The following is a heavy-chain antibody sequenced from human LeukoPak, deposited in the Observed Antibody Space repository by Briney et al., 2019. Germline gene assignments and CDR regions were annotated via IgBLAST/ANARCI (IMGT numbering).Heavy chain of an antibody. V-gene: IGHV3-23*01. CDR3: AKGGYSSGWRNYFDY. CDR1: GFTFSSYG. J-gene: IGHJ4*02. D-gene: IGHD6-19*01. Sequence: GGSLRLSCAASGFTFSSYGITWVRQAPGKGLEWVSTISATGGSTYYADSVKGRFTISRNNSKDTLYLQMNSLRAEDTAVYYCAKGGYSSGWRNYFDYWGQGTLVTVSS. CDR2: ISATGGST.